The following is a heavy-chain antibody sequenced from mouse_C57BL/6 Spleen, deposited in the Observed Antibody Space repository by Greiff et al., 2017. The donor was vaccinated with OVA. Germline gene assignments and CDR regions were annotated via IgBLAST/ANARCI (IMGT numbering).Heavy chain of an antibody. CDR3: ARSYYGSSHYYAMDY. V-gene: IGHV1-69*01. CDR2: IDPSDSYT. Sequence: VQLQQSGAELVMPGASVKLSCKASGYTFTSYWMHWVKQRPGQGLEWIGEIDPSDSYTNYNQKFKGKSTLTVDKSSSTAYMQLSSLTSEDSAVYYCARSYYGSSHYYAMDYWGQGTSVTVSS. D-gene: IGHD1-1*01. CDR1: GYTFTSYW. J-gene: IGHJ4*01.